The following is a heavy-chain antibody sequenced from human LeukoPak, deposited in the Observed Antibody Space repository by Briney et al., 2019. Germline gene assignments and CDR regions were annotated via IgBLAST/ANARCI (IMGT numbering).Heavy chain of an antibody. CDR2: IYYSGST. J-gene: IGHJ6*02. CDR1: GGSISSYY. D-gene: IGHD2-15*01. V-gene: IGHV4-59*08. CDR3: AGLGGLPYCSRGSCFSLDV. Sequence: PSETLSLTCTVSGGSISSYYWNWIRQPPGKGLEWIGFIYYSGSTNYNPSLESRVTISVDTSKNQFSLKLNSVTAADTAVYYCAGLGGLPYCSRGSCFSLDVWGQGTTVTVSS.